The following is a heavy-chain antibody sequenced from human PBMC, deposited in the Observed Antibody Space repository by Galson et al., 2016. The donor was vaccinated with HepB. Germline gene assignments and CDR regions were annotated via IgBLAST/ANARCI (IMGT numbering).Heavy chain of an antibody. D-gene: IGHD5-12*01. V-gene: IGHV3-33*01. Sequence: EWVAVIWYDGNNKYYADSVKGRFTISRDNAKNSLFLQMDSLRVEDTAVYYCARDGSRLDYWGQGTLVTVSS. CDR3: ARDGSRLDY. CDR2: IWYDGNNK. J-gene: IGHJ4*02.